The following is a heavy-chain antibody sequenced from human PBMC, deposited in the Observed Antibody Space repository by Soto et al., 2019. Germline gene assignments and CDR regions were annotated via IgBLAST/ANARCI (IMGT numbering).Heavy chain of an antibody. CDR2: ISSSGSTI. D-gene: IGHD2-15*01. Sequence: GGSLRLSCAASGFTFSDYYMSWIRQAPGKGLEWVSYISSSGSTIYYADSVKGRFTISRDNAKNSLYLQMNSLRAEDTAVYYCARDRLRGLLGYCSGGSCYGYWGQGTLVTVSS. CDR1: GFTFSDYY. J-gene: IGHJ4*02. CDR3: ARDRLRGLLGYCSGGSCYGY. V-gene: IGHV3-11*01.